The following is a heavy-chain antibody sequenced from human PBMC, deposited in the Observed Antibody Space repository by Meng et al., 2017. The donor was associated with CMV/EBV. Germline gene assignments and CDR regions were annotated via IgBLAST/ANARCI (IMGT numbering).Heavy chain of an antibody. V-gene: IGHV3-23*01. D-gene: IGHD6-6*01. CDR2: ISGRGGST. J-gene: IGHJ4*02. CDR3: AKKSSSSSPRKYCFDY. CDR1: GFTFSSYA. Sequence: GGSLRLSCAASGFTFSSYAMSWVRQAPGKGLEWVSAISGRGGSTYYADSVKGRFTISRDNSKNTLYLQMNNLRAEDTAVYYCAKKSSSSSPRKYCFDYWGQGTLVTVSS.